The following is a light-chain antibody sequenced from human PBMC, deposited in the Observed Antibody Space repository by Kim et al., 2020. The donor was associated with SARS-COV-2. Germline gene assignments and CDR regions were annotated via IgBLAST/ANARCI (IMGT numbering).Light chain of an antibody. V-gene: IGLV1-40*01. Sequence: RATDNCRRGSSHIGAGYDIRWYQNLPRTAPEILIYGNSNRPSGVPDRFYGYKSGTSAYLAITGLQAEDEADYNGLSYDSSLSSVVFGGGTQMTVL. J-gene: IGLJ2*01. CDR1: SSHIGAGYD. CDR3: LSYDSSLSSVV. CDR2: GNS.